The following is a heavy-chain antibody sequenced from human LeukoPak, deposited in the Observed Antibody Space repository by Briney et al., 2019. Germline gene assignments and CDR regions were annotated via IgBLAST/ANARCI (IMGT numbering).Heavy chain of an antibody. Sequence: GGSLRLSCAASGFTFDDYAMHWVRQAPGKGLEWVSGISWNSGSIGYADSVKGRFTISRDNAKNSLYLQTNSLRAEDTALYYCAKDISWGSEDYYYYMDVWGKGTTVTISS. CDR2: ISWNSGSI. J-gene: IGHJ6*03. V-gene: IGHV3-9*01. D-gene: IGHD6-13*01. CDR1: GFTFDDYA. CDR3: AKDISWGSEDYYYYMDV.